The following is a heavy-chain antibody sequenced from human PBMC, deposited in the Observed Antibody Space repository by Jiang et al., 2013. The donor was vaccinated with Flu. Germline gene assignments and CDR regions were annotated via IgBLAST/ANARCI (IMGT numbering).Heavy chain of an antibody. D-gene: IGHD1-1*01. J-gene: IGHJ4*02. CDR3: VRDWDDDGSNFFDY. Sequence: QLLESGGGLVQPGGSLRLSCAASGFTLSLYWMTWVRQAPGKGLEWVANIKQDGSDTNYLDSVKGRFTVSRDNAMKLIYLQMNSLRVEDTAIYYCVRDWDDDGSNFFDYWGQGTLVTVSS. CDR2: IKQDGSDT. V-gene: IGHV3-7*01. CDR1: GFTLSLYW.